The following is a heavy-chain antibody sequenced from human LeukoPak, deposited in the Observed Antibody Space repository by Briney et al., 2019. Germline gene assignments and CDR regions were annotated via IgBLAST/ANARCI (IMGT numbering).Heavy chain of an antibody. CDR3: ARLQSGVWGSYRYVDY. CDR2: ISAYNGDT. CDR1: GYTFTSYG. D-gene: IGHD3-16*02. J-gene: IGHJ4*02. Sequence: ASVKVSCKASGYTFTSYGINWVRQAPGQGLEWMGWISAYNGDTNYAQKLQGRVTMTTDTSTSTAYMELRSLRSDDTAVYYCARLQSGVWGSYRYVDYWGQGTLVTVSS. V-gene: IGHV1-18*01.